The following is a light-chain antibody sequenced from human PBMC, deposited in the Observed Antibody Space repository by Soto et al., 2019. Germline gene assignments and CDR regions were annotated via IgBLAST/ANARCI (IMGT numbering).Light chain of an antibody. J-gene: IGKJ2*01. CDR2: GAS. CDR3: QEYGSSPYT. Sequence: EIVFTQSQGAPSLSPGERDTLACRTSQSVSSSYLAWYQQKPGQAPRHLIYGASSMATAITDRFIGSGSGTAFTLTISRLEPEDFAVYYCQEYGSSPYTFEQGTKLDIK. CDR1: QSVSSSY. V-gene: IGKV3-20*01.